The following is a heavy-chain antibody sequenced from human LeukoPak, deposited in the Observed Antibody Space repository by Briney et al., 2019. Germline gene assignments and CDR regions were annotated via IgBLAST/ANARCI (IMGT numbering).Heavy chain of an antibody. CDR3: AKNSLLRGYPYNWFDP. J-gene: IGHJ5*02. D-gene: IGHD3-22*01. V-gene: IGHV3-33*06. CDR2: IWYDGSNK. CDR1: GFTFSSYG. Sequence: PGRSLRLSCAASGFTFSSYGMHWVRQAPGKGLEWVAVIWYDGSNKYYADSVKGRFTISRDNSKNTLYLQMNSLRAEDTAVYYCAKNSLLRGYPYNWFDPWGQGTLVTVSS.